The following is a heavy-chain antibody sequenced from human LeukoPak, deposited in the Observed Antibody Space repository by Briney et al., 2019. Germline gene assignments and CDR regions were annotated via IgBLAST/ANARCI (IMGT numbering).Heavy chain of an antibody. V-gene: IGHV4-30-2*01. CDR2: IYHSGST. CDR1: GDSISSGGYS. CDR3: ARVDYGDYVFDY. Sequence: SETLSLTCAVSGDSISSGGYSWSWIRQPPGKGLEWIGYIYHSGSTYYNPSLKSRVTISVDRSKNQFSLKLSSVTAADTAVYYCARVDYGDYVFDYWGQGTLVTVSS. J-gene: IGHJ4*02. D-gene: IGHD4-17*01.